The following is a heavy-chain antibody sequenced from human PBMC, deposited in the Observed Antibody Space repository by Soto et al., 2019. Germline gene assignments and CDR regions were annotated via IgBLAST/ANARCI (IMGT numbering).Heavy chain of an antibody. CDR1: GFDFSYYA. V-gene: IGHV3-64D*06. CDR3: VKDRGYSSGWYVLGGDY. J-gene: IGHJ4*02. Sequence: PGGSLRLSCSASGFDFSYYAMHWVRQAPGKGLEYVSAVSSSGGSTDYADSVKGRFTISRDNSKNTLYLQMSSLRAEDTAVYYCVKDRGYSSGWYVLGGDYWGQGT. CDR2: VSSSGGST. D-gene: IGHD6-19*01.